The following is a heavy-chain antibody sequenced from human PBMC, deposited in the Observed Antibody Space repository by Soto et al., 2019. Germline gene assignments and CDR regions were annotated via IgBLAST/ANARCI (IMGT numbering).Heavy chain of an antibody. J-gene: IGHJ1*01. CDR3: AKDDGVITHWEYFQH. CDR1: GFTFSSYG. CDR2: ISYDGSKK. Sequence: GGSLRLSCAASGFTFSSYGMHWVRQAPGKGLEWVALISYDGSKKYYADSVKGRFSISRDNSKNTLSLQMNSLRAEDTAIYYCAKDDGVITHWEYFQHWGQGTLVTVSS. D-gene: IGHD3-10*01. V-gene: IGHV3-30*18.